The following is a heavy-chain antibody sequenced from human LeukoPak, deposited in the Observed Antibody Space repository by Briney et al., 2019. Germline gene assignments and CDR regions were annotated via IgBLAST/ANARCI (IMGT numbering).Heavy chain of an antibody. CDR3: AKDSTAFGSSWSAGGFDY. CDR2: ISWNSGSI. CDR1: GFTFDDYA. D-gene: IGHD6-13*01. J-gene: IGHJ4*02. V-gene: IGHV3-9*01. Sequence: PGGSLRLSCAASGFTFDDYAMHWVRQAPGKGLEWVSGISWNSGSIGYADSVKGRFTISRDNAKNSLYLQMNSLRAEDTALYYCAKDSTAFGSSWSAGGFDYWGQGTLVTVSS.